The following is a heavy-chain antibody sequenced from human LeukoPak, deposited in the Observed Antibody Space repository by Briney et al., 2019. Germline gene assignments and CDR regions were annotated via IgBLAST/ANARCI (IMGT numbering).Heavy chain of an antibody. D-gene: IGHD3-3*01. CDR3: ARDLEGRFLEWDY. Sequence: GGSLRLSCAASGFTFSSYSMNWVRQAPGKGLEWVSSISSSSSYIYYADSVKGRFTISRDNAKNSLYLQMNSLRAEDTAVYYCARDLEGRFLEWDYWGQGTLVAVSS. J-gene: IGHJ4*02. V-gene: IGHV3-21*01. CDR1: GFTFSSYS. CDR2: ISSSSSYI.